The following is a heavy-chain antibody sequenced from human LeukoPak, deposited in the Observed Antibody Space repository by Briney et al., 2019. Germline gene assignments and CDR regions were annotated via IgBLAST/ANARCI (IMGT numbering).Heavy chain of an antibody. V-gene: IGHV1-69*13. CDR3: ARDPYGSGSYPYFDY. Sequence: ASVKVSCKASGGTFSSYAISWVRQAPGQGLEWMGGIIPIFGTANYAQKFQGRVTITADESTSTAYMELSSLRSEDTAVYYCARDPYGSGSYPYFDYWGQGTLVTVSS. CDR2: IIPIFGTA. J-gene: IGHJ4*02. CDR1: GGTFSSYA. D-gene: IGHD3-10*01.